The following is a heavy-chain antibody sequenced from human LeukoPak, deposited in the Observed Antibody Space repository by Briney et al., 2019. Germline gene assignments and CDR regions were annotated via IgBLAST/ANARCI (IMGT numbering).Heavy chain of an antibody. J-gene: IGHJ1*01. D-gene: IGHD3-22*01. CDR2: ISGSGGTT. CDR3: AKEEGYYYDSGGYYVEYFQH. CDR1: GFTFSSYW. V-gene: IGHV3-23*01. Sequence: GGSLRLSCAASGFTFSSYWMSWVRQAPGEGLEWVSAISGSGGTTYYAVSVKGRFTFSRDNSKNTLYLQMNSLRAEDTAVYYCAKEEGYYYDSGGYYVEYFQHWGQGTLVTVSS.